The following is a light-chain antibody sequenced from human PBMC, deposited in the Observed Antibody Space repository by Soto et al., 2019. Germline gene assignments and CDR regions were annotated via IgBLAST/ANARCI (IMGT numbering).Light chain of an antibody. J-gene: IGKJ1*01. CDR3: MQATHWPWT. Sequence: DVVMTQSPLSLPVTLGQPASISCRSSRSLVSSNGNTFLIWFQQRPGQSPRRLIYKVSNRDSAVPDRFTCSGSGTDFTLEISRVEAEDVGVYYCMQATHWPWTFGQGTKVEIK. CDR1: RSLVSSNGNTF. CDR2: KVS. V-gene: IGKV2-30*01.